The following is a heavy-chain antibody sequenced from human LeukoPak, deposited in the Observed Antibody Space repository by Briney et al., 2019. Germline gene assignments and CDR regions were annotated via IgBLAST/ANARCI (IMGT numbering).Heavy chain of an antibody. CDR3: ARDSSGLLGFDY. CDR1: GFTFSSYS. D-gene: IGHD2/OR15-2a*01. CDR2: ISSSSSII. Sequence: GGSLRLSCAASGFTFSSYSMNWVRQAPGKGLEWISYISSSSSIIYNADSVKGRFTISRDNARNSVSLQMNSLRAEDTAVYYCARDSSGLLGFDYWGQGTLVTVSS. V-gene: IGHV3-48*01. J-gene: IGHJ4*02.